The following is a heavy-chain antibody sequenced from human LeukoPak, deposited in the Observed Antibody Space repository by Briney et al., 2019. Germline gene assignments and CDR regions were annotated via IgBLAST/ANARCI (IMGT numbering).Heavy chain of an antibody. D-gene: IGHD3-10*01. CDR3: AILFGALTMVRGVTPLDY. V-gene: IGHV4-38-2*02. CDR2: IYHSGST. CDR1: GYSISSGYY. J-gene: IGHJ4*02. Sequence: SETLSLACTVSGYSISSGYYWGWIRQPPGKGLEWIGSIYHSGSTYYNPSLKSRVTISVDTSKNQFSLKLSSVTAADTAVYYCAILFGALTMVRGVTPLDYWGQGTLVTVSS.